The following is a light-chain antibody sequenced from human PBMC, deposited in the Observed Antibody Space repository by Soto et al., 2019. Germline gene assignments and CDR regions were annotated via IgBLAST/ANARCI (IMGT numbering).Light chain of an antibody. CDR2: VAT. V-gene: IGKV1-39*01. Sequence: DIQLTQSPSSLSASLGDRVTISCRASQSIGTYLNWFLQKPGKAPKLLIYVATSLQSGVPSRFSGSGSGTDFALTISSLQTEDVGIYYCHQSDSTPQTFGQGTRV. CDR1: QSIGTY. J-gene: IGKJ1*01. CDR3: HQSDSTPQT.